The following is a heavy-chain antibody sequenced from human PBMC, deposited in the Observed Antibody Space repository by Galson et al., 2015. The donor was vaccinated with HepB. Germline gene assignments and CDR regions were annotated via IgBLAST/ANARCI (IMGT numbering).Heavy chain of an antibody. D-gene: IGHD2-15*01. V-gene: IGHV3-15*01. Sequence: SLRLSCAASGFTFSNAWMSWVRQAPGKGLEWVGRIKSKTDGGTTDYAAPVKGRFTISRDDSKNTLYLQMNSLKTEDTAVYYCTTEGLFSDCSGGSCPADYYYMDVWGKGTTVTVSS. CDR2: IKSKTDGGTT. CDR3: TTEGLFSDCSGGSCPADYYYMDV. J-gene: IGHJ6*03. CDR1: GFTFSNAW.